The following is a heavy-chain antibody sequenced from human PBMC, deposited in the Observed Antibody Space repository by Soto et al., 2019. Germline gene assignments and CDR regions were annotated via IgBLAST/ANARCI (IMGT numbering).Heavy chain of an antibody. CDR3: ARAYGGNVFDY. CDR2: INHSGGT. CDR1: GWSFSGYY. Sequence: QVQLQQWGAGLLKPSETLSLTCAVYGWSFSGYYWSWIRQPPGKGLEWIGEINHSGGTNSNPSLKXXVTISVDPSKNQFSLKLSSVTAADTAVYFCARAYGGNVFDYWGQGTLVTVSS. J-gene: IGHJ4*02. D-gene: IGHD4-17*01. V-gene: IGHV4-34*01.